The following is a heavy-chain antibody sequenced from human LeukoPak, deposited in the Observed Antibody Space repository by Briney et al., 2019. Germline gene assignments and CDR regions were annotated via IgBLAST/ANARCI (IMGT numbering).Heavy chain of an antibody. D-gene: IGHD2-15*01. CDR3: ARDSLGYCSGGSCSNFDY. Sequence: ASVKVSCKASGYTFTGYYMHWVRQAPGQGLEWMGWINPNSGGTNYAQKFQGRVTMTRDTSIRTAYMELSRLRSDDTAVYYCARDSLGYCSGGSCSNFDYWGQGTLVTVSS. CDR1: GYTFTGYY. J-gene: IGHJ4*02. CDR2: INPNSGGT. V-gene: IGHV1-2*02.